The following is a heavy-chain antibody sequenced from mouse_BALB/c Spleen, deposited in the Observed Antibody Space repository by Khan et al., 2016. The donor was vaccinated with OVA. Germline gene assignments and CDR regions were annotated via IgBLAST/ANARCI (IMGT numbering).Heavy chain of an antibody. J-gene: IGHJ3*01. CDR3: ARNPFAY. Sequence: VQLQQSGTELVRPWPSVTLSCKASGYTFTSYWMNWIKQRPEQGLEWIGRIDPYDSETHYNQKLKDKATLTVDKSTNTAHKQVTSLTSEDSAVYYCARNPFAYWGQGTLVTVSA. V-gene: IGHV1-52*01. CDR1: GYTFTSYW. CDR2: IDPYDSET.